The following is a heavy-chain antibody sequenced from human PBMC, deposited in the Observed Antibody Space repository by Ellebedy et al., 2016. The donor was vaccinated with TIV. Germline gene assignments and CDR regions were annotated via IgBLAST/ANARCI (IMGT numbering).Heavy chain of an antibody. V-gene: IGHV4-30-4*01. Sequence: SETLSLTXTVSGGSISSDDYYWSWIRQAPGKGLEWIGNINYSGSTDYKPSLKRPASISLNTSKNQFSLRVTSVTAADTAVYYCARWPLSPSNYYYYGMDVWGQGTTVTVSS. CDR3: ARWPLSPSNYYYYGMDV. CDR2: INYSGST. J-gene: IGHJ6*02. D-gene: IGHD5-12*01. CDR1: GGSISSDDYY.